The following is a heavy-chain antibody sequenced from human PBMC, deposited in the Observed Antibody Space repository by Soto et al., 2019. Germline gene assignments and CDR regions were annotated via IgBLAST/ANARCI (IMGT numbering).Heavy chain of an antibody. CDR2: IYYSGST. J-gene: IGHJ6*02. D-gene: IGHD5-18*01. V-gene: IGHV4-59*01. Sequence: ESLVGNGCRSRCSPSRYYKSWIRQPPGKGLEWIGYIYYSGSTNYNPSLKSRVTISVDTSKNQFSLKLSSVTAADTAMYYCARTESGYSYGFADVWGQGTTVTVSS. CDR3: ARTESGYSYGFADV. CDR1: RCSPSRYY.